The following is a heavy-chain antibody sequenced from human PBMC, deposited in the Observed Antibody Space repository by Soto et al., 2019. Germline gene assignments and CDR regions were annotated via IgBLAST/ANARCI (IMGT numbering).Heavy chain of an antibody. D-gene: IGHD6-6*01. CDR1: GYRFSSNW. CDR2: IYVGDSDT. V-gene: IGHV5-51*01. CDR3: ARHVDSISSGEGGYYYYGMDV. J-gene: IGHJ6*02. Sequence: GESLKISCKGSGYRFSSNWIGWVRQMPGKGLEWMGIIYVGDSDTRYSPSFQGQVTISADKSISTAYLQWSSLKASDTAMYYCARHVDSISSGEGGYYYYGMDVWGQGTTVTVSS.